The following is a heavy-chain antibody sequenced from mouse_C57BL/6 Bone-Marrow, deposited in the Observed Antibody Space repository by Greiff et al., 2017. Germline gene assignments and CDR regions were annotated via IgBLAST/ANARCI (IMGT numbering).Heavy chain of an antibody. CDR1: GFTFSSYG. D-gene: IGHD1-1*01. CDR2: ISSGGSYT. J-gene: IGHJ2*01. V-gene: IGHV5-6*01. Sequence: EVQLVESGGALVKPGGSLKLSCAASGFTFSSYGMSWVRQPPDKRLDWVATISSGGSYTYYPDSVKGRFTISRDNAKNTLYLQMSSLKSEDTAMYYCARHYYGSRYYFAYWGQGTTLTVSS. CDR3: ARHYYGSRYYFAY.